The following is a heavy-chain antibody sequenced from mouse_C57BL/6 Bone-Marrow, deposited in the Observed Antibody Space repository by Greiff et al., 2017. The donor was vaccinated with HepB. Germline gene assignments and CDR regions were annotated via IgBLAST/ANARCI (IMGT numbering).Heavy chain of an antibody. V-gene: IGHV1-59*01. J-gene: IGHJ2*01. D-gene: IGHD3-2*02. CDR1: GYTFTSYW. Sequence: QVQLQQPGAELVRPGTSVKLSCKASGYTFTSYWMHWVKQRPGQGLEWIGVIDPSDSYTNYNQKFKGKATLTVDTSSSTAYMQLSSLTSEDSAVYYCARDSSGYVRGHFDYWGQGTTLTVSS. CDR2: IDPSDSYT. CDR3: ARDSSGYVRGHFDY.